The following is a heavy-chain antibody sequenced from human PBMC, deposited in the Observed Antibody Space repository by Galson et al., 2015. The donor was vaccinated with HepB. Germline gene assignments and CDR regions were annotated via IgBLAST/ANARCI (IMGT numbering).Heavy chain of an antibody. D-gene: IGHD6-13*01. Sequence: SLRLSCAASGFTFSSYAMSWVRQAPGKGLEWVSAISGSGGSTYYADSVKGRFTISRDNSKNTLYLQMNSLRAEDTAVYYCAKIRPRIAAAGYYFDYWGQGTLVTVSS. J-gene: IGHJ4*02. CDR3: AKIRPRIAAAGYYFDY. CDR2: ISGSGGST. CDR1: GFTFSSYA. V-gene: IGHV3-23*01.